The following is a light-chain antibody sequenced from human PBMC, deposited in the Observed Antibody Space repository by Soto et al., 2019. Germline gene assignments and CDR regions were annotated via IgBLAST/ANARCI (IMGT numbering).Light chain of an antibody. J-gene: IGKJ1*01. CDR1: QSISSW. CDR3: QQYNYYSGT. V-gene: IGKV1-5*01. Sequence: IQMTQSPSTLSASVGDRVTITCRASQSISSWLAWYQQKPGKAPNLLIYDASSLESGVPSRFSGSGSGTEFTLTISSLQPDDFGTYYCQQYNYYSGTFGQGTTVDLK. CDR2: DAS.